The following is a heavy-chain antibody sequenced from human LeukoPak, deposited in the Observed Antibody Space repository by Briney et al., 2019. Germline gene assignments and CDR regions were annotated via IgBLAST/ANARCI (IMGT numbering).Heavy chain of an antibody. J-gene: IGHJ4*02. Sequence: GSLRLSCAASGFTFTSYSMNWVRQAPGKGLEWIGYIYYSGSTNYNPSLKSRVTISVDTSKNQFSLKLSSVTAADTAVYYCARSLDPDGPIYWGQGTLVTVSS. D-gene: IGHD1-1*01. V-gene: IGHV4-59*01. CDR2: IYYSGST. CDR3: ARSLDPDGPIY. CDR1: GFTFTSYS.